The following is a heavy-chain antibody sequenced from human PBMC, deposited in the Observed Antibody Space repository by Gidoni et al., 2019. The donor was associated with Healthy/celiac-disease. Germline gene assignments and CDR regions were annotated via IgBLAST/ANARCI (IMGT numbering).Heavy chain of an antibody. V-gene: IGHV1-2*04. CDR1: GYTFTGYY. CDR2: INPNSGGT. J-gene: IGHJ5*02. CDR3: ARDRSEQRIAALVGGFDP. Sequence: QVQLVQSGAEVKKPGASVKVSCKASGYTFTGYYMHWVRQAPGQGLEWMGWINPNSGGTNYAQKFQGWVTMTREKSISTAYMELSRLRSDDTAVYYCARDRSEQRIAALVGGFDPWGQGTLVTVSS. D-gene: IGHD6-6*01.